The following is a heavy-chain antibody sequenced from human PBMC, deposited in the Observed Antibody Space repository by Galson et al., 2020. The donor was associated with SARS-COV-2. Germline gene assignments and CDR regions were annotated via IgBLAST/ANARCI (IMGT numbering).Heavy chain of an antibody. CDR3: TRDRSRGIPEGFDY. CDR1: GFTFSSYS. CDR2: LSSSSSYI. D-gene: IGHD3-22*01. V-gene: IGHV3-21*06. Sequence: GGSLRLSCAASGFTFSSYSLNWVRQAPGKGLEWVSTLSSSSSYIYYADSVRGRFTISRDNAKNSLYLQMNSLTAEDTAVYYCTRDRSRGIPEGFDYWGQGTLLTVSS. J-gene: IGHJ4*02.